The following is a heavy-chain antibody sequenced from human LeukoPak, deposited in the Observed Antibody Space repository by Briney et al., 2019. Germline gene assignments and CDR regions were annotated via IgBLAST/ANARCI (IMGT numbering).Heavy chain of an antibody. CDR2: ISAYNGNT. V-gene: IGHV1-18*01. CDR3: ARGAGRDYYSRAGYFDY. Sequence: ASVKVSCKATGYTFTSYGISWVRQAPGQGLEWMGWISAYNGNTNYAQKLQGRVTMTTDTSTSTAYMELRSLRSDDTAVYYCARGAGRDYYSRAGYFDYWGQGTLVTVSS. D-gene: IGHD3-22*01. CDR1: GYTFTSYG. J-gene: IGHJ4*02.